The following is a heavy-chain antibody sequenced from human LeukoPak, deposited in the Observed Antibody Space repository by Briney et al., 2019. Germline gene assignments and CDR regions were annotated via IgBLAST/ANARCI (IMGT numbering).Heavy chain of an antibody. J-gene: IGHJ4*02. D-gene: IGHD2-2*01. CDR2: FDPEDGET. CDR1: GYTLTELS. CDR3: ATDLDVVVPAVERY. V-gene: IGHV1-24*01. Sequence: ASVKVSCKVSGYTLTELSMHWVRQAPGKGLEWMGGFDPEDGETIYAQKFQGRVTMTEDTSTDTAYTELSSLRSEDTAVYYCATDLDVVVPAVERYWGQGTLVTVSS.